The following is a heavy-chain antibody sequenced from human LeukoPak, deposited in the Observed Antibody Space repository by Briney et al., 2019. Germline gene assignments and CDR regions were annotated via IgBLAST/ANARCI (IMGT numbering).Heavy chain of an antibody. Sequence: GGSLRLSCVASEFTFGSYRMTWVRQAPGKGLEWVANINQDGRKEHYVDSVKGRFTISRDNAKNFLYLQMNSLRAEDTAVYYCARDSSPYCGDDCYFDAFDLWGQGTMVTVSS. D-gene: IGHD2-21*02. J-gene: IGHJ3*01. CDR2: INQDGRKE. V-gene: IGHV3-7*03. CDR3: ARDSSPYCGDDCYFDAFDL. CDR1: EFTFGSYR.